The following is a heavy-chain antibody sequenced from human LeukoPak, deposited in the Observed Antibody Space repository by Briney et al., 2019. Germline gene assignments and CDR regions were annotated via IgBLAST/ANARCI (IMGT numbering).Heavy chain of an antibody. Sequence: GGSLRLSCAASGFTFNSHAMSWVRQAPGKGLERVSSISGSGTSTYSADSVKGRFTISRDNSKNTVYLQMNSLRAEDTAIYYCAKNWFGDCWGQGTLVAVSS. CDR1: GFTFNSHA. CDR3: AKNWFGDC. J-gene: IGHJ4*02. D-gene: IGHD3-10*01. CDR2: ISGSGTST. V-gene: IGHV3-23*01.